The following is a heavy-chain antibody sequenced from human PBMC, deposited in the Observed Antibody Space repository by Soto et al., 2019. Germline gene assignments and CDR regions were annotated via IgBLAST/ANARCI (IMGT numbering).Heavy chain of an antibody. CDR1: GGSFRGYY. J-gene: IGHJ6*04. CDR3: GRGQGRITIFGVVNPWYYYGMDV. D-gene: IGHD3-3*01. CDR2: INHSGST. Sequence: SETLSLTCAGYGGSFRGYYWSWIRQPPGKGLGWIGEINHSGSTNYNPSLKSRVTISVDTSKNQFSLKLSSVTAPCTAVYYCGRGQGRITIFGVVNPWYYYGMDVWGKGTTVTVSS. V-gene: IGHV4-34*01.